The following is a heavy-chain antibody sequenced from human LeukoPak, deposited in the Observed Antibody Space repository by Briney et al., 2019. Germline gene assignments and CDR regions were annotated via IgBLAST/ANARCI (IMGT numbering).Heavy chain of an antibody. CDR3: ARTGDDAFDI. CDR1: GYTFTSYA. J-gene: IGHJ3*02. V-gene: IGHV1-18*01. Sequence: GASVKVSCKASGYTFTSYAMHWVRQAPGQRLEWMGWISAYNGNTNYAQKLQGRVTMTTDTSTSTAYMELRSLRSDDTAVYYCARTGDDAFDIWGQGTMVTVSS. CDR2: ISAYNGNT. D-gene: IGHD7-27*01.